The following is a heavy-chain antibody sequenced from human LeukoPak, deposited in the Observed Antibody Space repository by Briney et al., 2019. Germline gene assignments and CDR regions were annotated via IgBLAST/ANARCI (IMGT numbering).Heavy chain of an antibody. Sequence: SETLSLTCTVSGGSISSGSYYWSWIRQPAGTGLEWIGRIYTSGSTNYNPSLKSRVTISVDTSKNQFSLKLSSVTAADTAVYYCARLYSSGWYVSWFDPWGQGTLVTVSS. D-gene: IGHD6-19*01. J-gene: IGHJ5*02. CDR2: IYTSGST. V-gene: IGHV4-61*02. CDR1: GGSISSGSYY. CDR3: ARLYSSGWYVSWFDP.